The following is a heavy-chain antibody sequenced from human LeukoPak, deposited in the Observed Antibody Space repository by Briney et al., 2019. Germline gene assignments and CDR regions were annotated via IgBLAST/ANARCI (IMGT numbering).Heavy chain of an antibody. V-gene: IGHV4-30-2*01. CDR2: IYESGST. J-gene: IGHJ5*02. CDR3: ARGLA. CDR1: GGSINSGGYS. Sequence: SETLSLTCAVSGGSINSGGYSWSWIRQPPGKGLEWIGYIYESGSTYYNPSLKSRVTISVDTSKNQFSLKLSSVTAADTAVYYCARGLAWGQGTLVTVSS.